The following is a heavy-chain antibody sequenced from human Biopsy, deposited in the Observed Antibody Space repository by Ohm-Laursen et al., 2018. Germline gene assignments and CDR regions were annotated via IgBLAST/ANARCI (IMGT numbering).Heavy chain of an antibody. CDR2: ISYTGGI. Sequence: GTLSLTCIVSGGSISGYHWSWIRKSPGKGLEWLGYISYTGGITSNPSLNGRATMSLDTSKNQFSLRLIYVTAADTAVYYCARMPHFDYWGQGILVTVSS. V-gene: IGHV4-59*01. D-gene: IGHD2-2*01. CDR1: GGSISGYH. CDR3: ARMPHFDY. J-gene: IGHJ4*02.